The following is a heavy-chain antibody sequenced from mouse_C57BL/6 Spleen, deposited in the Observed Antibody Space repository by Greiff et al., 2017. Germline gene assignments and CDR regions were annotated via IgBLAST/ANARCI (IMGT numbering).Heavy chain of an antibody. CDR3: ARYYYGSSYCFDY. CDR1: GYSITSGYY. CDR2: ISYDGSN. Sequence: EVQLQESGPGLVKPSQSLSLTCSVTGYSITSGYYWNWIRQFPGNKLEWMGYISYDGSNNYNPSLKNRISITRDTSKNQFFLKLNSVTTEDTATYYCARYYYGSSYCFDYWGQGTTLTVSS. V-gene: IGHV3-6*01. D-gene: IGHD1-1*01. J-gene: IGHJ2*01.